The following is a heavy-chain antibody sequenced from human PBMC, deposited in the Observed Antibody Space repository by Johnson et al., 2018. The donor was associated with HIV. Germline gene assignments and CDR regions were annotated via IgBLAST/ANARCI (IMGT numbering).Heavy chain of an antibody. CDR3: ASMGLGGKAFDI. V-gene: IGHV3-30*14. CDR2: ISYDGSNK. Sequence: QVQLVESGGGVVQPGRSLRLSCAASGFTFSSYAMHWVRQAPGKGLEWVAVISYDGSNKYYADSVKGRFTISRDNSKNTMYLQMNSLRAEDTAVYHCASMGLGGKAFDIWGQGTMVTVSS. J-gene: IGHJ3*02. D-gene: IGHD3-16*01. CDR1: GFTFSSYA.